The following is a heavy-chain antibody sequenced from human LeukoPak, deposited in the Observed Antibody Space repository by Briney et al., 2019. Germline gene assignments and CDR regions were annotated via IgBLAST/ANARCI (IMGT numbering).Heavy chain of an antibody. Sequence: TGGSLRLSCAASGFTFSSYAMSWVRQAPGKGLEWVSSISDSGSSPYYADSVKGRFTISRDNSKNALYLQMHSLRAADTAVYYCARSKDSLTGTQLLGFDPWGQGTLVTVSS. CDR1: GFTFSSYA. J-gene: IGHJ5*02. CDR3: ARSKDSLTGTQLLGFDP. V-gene: IGHV3-23*01. CDR2: ISDSGSSP. D-gene: IGHD1-20*01.